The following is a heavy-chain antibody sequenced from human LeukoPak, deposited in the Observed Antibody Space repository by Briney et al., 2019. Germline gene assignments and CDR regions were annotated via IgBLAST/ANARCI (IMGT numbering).Heavy chain of an antibody. CDR3: ARAMNYYDSSGYFVYFDY. CDR2: IKQDGSEK. J-gene: IGHJ4*02. V-gene: IGHV3-7*01. Sequence: PGESLRLSCAASGFTFSSYWMSWVRQAPGKGLEWVANIKQDGSEKYYVDSVKGRFTISRDNAKNSLYLQMNSLRAEDTAVYYCARAMNYYDSSGYFVYFDYWGQGTLVTVSS. CDR1: GFTFSSYW. D-gene: IGHD3-22*01.